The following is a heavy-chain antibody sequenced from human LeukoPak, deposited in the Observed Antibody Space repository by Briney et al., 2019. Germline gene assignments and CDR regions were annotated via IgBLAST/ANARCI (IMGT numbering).Heavy chain of an antibody. CDR2: ISYDGSNK. V-gene: IGHV3-30-3*01. CDR3: ASDVDTAMALAY. J-gene: IGHJ4*02. CDR1: RFTFSSYA. Sequence: PGRSLRLSCAASRFTFSSYAMHWVRQAPGKGLEWVAVISYDGSNKYYADSVKGRFTISRDNSKNTLYLQMNSLRAEDTAVYYCASDVDTAMALAYWGQGTLVTISS. D-gene: IGHD5-18*01.